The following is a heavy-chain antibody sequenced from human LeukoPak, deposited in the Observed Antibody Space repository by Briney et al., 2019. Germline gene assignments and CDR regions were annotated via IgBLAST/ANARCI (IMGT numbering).Heavy chain of an antibody. J-gene: IGHJ4*02. Sequence: PGGSLRLSCAASGFTFSNYWMHWVRHAPGKGLVWVSRINGYGSTIRYADAVKGRFTISRDNAKNTLCLEMNSLRAEDTAVYYCARDTEYSSSSQDYWGQGTLVTVSS. CDR3: ARDTEYSSSSQDY. CDR1: GFTFSNYW. D-gene: IGHD6-6*01. CDR2: INGYGSTI. V-gene: IGHV3-74*01.